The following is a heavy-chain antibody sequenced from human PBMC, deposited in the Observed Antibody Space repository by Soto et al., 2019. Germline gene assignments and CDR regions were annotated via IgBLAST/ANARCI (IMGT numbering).Heavy chain of an antibody. CDR2: IIPIFGTA. D-gene: IGHD3-10*01. CDR1: GGTFSSYA. Sequence: QVQLVQSGAEVKKPGSSVKVSCKASGGTFSSYAISWVRQAPGQGLEWMGGIIPIFGTANYAQKFQGRVTITADESTSTAYGELSSLRSEDAAVYYCARGGGRIMTLVRGVMVLWGQGTLVTVSA. J-gene: IGHJ4*02. CDR3: ARGGGRIMTLVRGVMVL. V-gene: IGHV1-69*12.